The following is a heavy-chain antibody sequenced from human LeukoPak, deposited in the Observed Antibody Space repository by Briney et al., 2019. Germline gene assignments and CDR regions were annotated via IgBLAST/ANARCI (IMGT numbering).Heavy chain of an antibody. V-gene: IGHV3-23*01. CDR3: ARHDSFIPY. Sequence: GGSLRLSCVAPGFTFSDYAMSWVRQAPGEGLEWVSGISDSGGSTYYADSVKGRCTISRDNSKNTVSLQMNNLRAEDTAVYFCARHDSFIPYWGQGTLVTVTS. J-gene: IGHJ4*02. CDR2: ISDSGGST. D-gene: IGHD3-16*02. CDR1: GFTFSDYA.